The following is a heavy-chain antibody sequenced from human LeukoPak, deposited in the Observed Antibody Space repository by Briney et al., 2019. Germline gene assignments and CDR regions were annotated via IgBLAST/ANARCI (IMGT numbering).Heavy chain of an antibody. CDR3: TREATANSGGYYFDY. Sequence: SETLSLTCTVSGGSIGSNYWSWVRQPAGKGLEWVGRINISGNTNYNPSLKSRVTMPVDTSKNQFSLRLNFVTAADTAVYYCTREATANSGGYYFDYWGQGTLVTVSS. V-gene: IGHV4-4*07. J-gene: IGHJ4*02. CDR2: INISGNT. CDR1: GGSIGSNY. D-gene: IGHD6-25*01.